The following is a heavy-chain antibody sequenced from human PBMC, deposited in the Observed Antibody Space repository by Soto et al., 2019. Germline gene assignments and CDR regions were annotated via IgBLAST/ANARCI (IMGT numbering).Heavy chain of an antibody. CDR2: IYYSGST. Sequence: KPSETLSLTCTVSGGSISSGGYYWSWIRHHPGKGLEWIGYIYYSGSTYYNPSLKSRVTISVDTSKNQFSLKLSSVTAADTAVYYCARFTGKQGILVFGPCGQGTLVTVSS. CDR3: ARFTGKQGILVFGP. J-gene: IGHJ5*02. CDR1: GGSISSGGYY. V-gene: IGHV4-31*03. D-gene: IGHD6-6*01.